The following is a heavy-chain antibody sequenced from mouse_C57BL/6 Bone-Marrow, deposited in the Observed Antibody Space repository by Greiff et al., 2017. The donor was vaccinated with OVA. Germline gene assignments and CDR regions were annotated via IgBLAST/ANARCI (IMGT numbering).Heavy chain of an antibody. CDR3: ASPWYYGSPFAY. CDR2: ISNGGGST. V-gene: IGHV5-12*01. Sequence: EVKLMESGGGLVQPGGSLKLSCAASGFTFSDYYMYWVRQTPEKRLEWVAYISNGGGSTYYPDTVKGRFTISRDNAKNTLYLQMSRLKSEDTAMYYCASPWYYGSPFAYWGQGTLVTVSA. J-gene: IGHJ3*01. D-gene: IGHD1-1*01. CDR1: GFTFSDYY.